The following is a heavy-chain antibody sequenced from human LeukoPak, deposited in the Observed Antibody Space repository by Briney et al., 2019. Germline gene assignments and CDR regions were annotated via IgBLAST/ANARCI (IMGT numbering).Heavy chain of an antibody. CDR2: INAGNGNT. V-gene: IGHV1-3*01. CDR3: ARDSDIVVVVAAYPDY. CDR1: GYTFTSYA. J-gene: IGHJ4*02. D-gene: IGHD2-15*01. Sequence: ASVKVSCKASGYTFTSYAMHWVRRALGQRLEWMGWINAGNGNTKYSQKFQGRVTITRDTSASTAYMELSSLRSEDTAVYYCARDSDIVVVVAAYPDYWGQGTLVTVSS.